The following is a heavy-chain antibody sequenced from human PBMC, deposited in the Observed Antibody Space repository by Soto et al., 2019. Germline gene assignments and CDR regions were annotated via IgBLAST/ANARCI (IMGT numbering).Heavy chain of an antibody. CDR3: ARGGYDYRNPFDY. CDR1: GFTFNRYW. V-gene: IGHV3-7*04. CDR2: INQDGSEK. Sequence: EVQLVESGGGLVQPGGSLRLSCAASGFTFNRYWMKWVRQAPGRGLEWMGNINQDGSEKHYVDSVKGRFTISRDNAKDSVYLQMTSLKAEDTAMYYCARGGYDYRNPFDYWGQGTLVTVSS. D-gene: IGHD4-4*01. J-gene: IGHJ4*02.